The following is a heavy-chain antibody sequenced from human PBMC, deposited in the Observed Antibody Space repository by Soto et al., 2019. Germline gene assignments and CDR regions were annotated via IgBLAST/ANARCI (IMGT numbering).Heavy chain of an antibody. J-gene: IGHJ5*02. CDR3: ARRRLPASWFDP. V-gene: IGHV4-39*01. Sequence: SETLSLTCTVSGGSISSTVYNWVWIRQPPGKALEWIGSIYDSGRTYYNPSLMSRPTISVEPSRNEFYLRPTSVTAADTAVYYCARRRLPASWFDPWGQGTLVTVSS. CDR1: GGSISSTVYN. CDR2: IYDSGRT. D-gene: IGHD2-15*01.